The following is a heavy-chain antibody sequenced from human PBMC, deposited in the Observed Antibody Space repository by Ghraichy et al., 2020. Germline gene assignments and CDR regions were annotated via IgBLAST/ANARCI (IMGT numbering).Heavy chain of an antibody. D-gene: IGHD6-19*01. Sequence: GGSLRLSCAASGFTFSNYAMSWVRQAPGKGLEWVSGISGSGDITYYADSVKGRFTISRDNSKNTLYLQMNSLRAEDTAVYYCAKARYSSDWYNFDFWGQGTLVTVSS. CDR3: AKARYSSDWYNFDF. V-gene: IGHV3-23*01. CDR1: GFTFSNYA. J-gene: IGHJ4*02. CDR2: ISGSGDIT.